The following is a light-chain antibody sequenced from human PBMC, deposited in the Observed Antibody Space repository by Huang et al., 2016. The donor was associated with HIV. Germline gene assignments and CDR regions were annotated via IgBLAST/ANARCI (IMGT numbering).Light chain of an antibody. CDR2: SAS. CDR3: LQEYNYPRT. V-gene: IGKV1-6*01. CDR1: QGIRSE. Sequence: AIQMTQSPSSLTASVGDRVTITCRASQGIRSELGWYQQKPGKAPKLLIYSASSLQSGVPSRFSGSGSGTDFTLTISSLQPEDFATYYCLQEYNYPRTFGQGTKVEIK. J-gene: IGKJ1*01.